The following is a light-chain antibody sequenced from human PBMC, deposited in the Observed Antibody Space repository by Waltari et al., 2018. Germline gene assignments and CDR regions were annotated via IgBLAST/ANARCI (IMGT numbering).Light chain of an antibody. J-gene: IGKJ2*03. V-gene: IGKV1-5*03. CDR1: QSISSW. CDR3: QHYTAYSAS. CDR2: KAS. Sequence: DIQLTQSPSTLSASVGDRVTITCRASQSISSWLAWYQQKPGTAPKLLIYKASILETGVPTRFSGSGSRTEFSLTISSLQPEDFASYYCQHYTAYSASFGQGTKLQIK.